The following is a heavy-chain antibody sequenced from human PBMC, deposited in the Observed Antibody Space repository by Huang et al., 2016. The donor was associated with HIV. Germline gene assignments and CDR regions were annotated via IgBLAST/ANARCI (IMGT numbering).Heavy chain of an antibody. D-gene: IGHD5-12*01. J-gene: IGHJ6*03. Sequence: QVQLVESGGGVVQPGRSLRLSCAASRFTFSNYAMHWVRQAQGKGLGGVAVISYDGSNKYYADSVKGRFTISRDNSKNTMYLQMNSLRAEDTAVYYCARDLWLRDLYYYYYMDVWGKGTTVTVSS. V-gene: IGHV3-30-3*01. CDR1: RFTFSNYA. CDR2: ISYDGSNK. CDR3: ARDLWLRDLYYYYYMDV.